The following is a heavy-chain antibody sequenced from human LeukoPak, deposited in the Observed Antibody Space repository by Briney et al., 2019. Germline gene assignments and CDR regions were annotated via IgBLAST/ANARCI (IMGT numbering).Heavy chain of an antibody. CDR3: TTILWFGELLSLPP. D-gene: IGHD3-10*01. CDR2: ISSSSSYI. CDR1: CG. J-gene: IGHJ5*02. V-gene: IGHV3-21*01. Sequence: CGMNWVRQAPGKGLEWVSSISSSSSYIYYADSVKGRFTISRDNAKNSLYLQMNSLRAEDTAVYYCTTILWFGELLSLPPWGQGTLVTVSS.